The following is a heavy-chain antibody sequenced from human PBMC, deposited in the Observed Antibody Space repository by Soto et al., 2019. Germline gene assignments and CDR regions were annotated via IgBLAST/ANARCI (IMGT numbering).Heavy chain of an antibody. J-gene: IGHJ4*02. D-gene: IGHD3-3*01. CDR1: GFAFNSYA. CDR2: ITNNGIGT. V-gene: IGHV3-23*01. CDR3: VRDPPRQSV. Sequence: GGSLRLSCAASGFAFNSYAMSWVRQAPGKGLEWVSAITNNGIGTFYADSVKGRVIISRDNSENTLYLQMNSLKAEDSAVYYCVRDPPRQSVWGRGTLVTVSS.